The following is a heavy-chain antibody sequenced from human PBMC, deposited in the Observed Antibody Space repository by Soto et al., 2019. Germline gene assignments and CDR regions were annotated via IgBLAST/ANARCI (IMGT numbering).Heavy chain of an antibody. CDR2: IYYRGST. D-gene: IGHD5-12*01. J-gene: IGHJ4*02. CDR1: GGSISRYY. V-gene: IGHV4-59*08. Sequence: KASETLSLTCTVSGGSISRYYWSWIRQPPGKGLEWIGYIYYRGSTNSNPSLTSPVTISVDTSKNHFSLKLSSVTAADTAVYYCARHVPWLRSLDYWGQRTLVTGSS. CDR3: ARHVPWLRSLDY.